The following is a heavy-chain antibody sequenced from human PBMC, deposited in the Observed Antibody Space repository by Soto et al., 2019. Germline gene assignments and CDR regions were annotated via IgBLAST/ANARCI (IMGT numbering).Heavy chain of an antibody. J-gene: IGHJ6*02. D-gene: IGHD1-26*01. CDR2: ISGSGGST. CDR1: GFTFSSYA. CDR3: AKVSSAGVEGGYYYYYGMDV. V-gene: IGHV3-23*01. Sequence: PGGSLRLSCAASGFTFSSYAMSWVRQAPGKGLEWVSAISGSGGSTYYADSVKGRFTISRDNSKNTLYLQMNSLRAEDTAVYYCAKVSSAGVEGGYYYYYGMDVWGQGTTVTVSS.